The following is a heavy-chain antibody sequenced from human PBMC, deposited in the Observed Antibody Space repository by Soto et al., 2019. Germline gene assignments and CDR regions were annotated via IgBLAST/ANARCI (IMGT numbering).Heavy chain of an antibody. V-gene: IGHV3-23*01. D-gene: IGHD4-17*01. CDR3: TRYGGPTQPHYLDH. CDR1: GFNFDNYP. J-gene: IGHJ4*02. CDR2: IFETDDAT. Sequence: EVQLLESGGGLVQPGGSLRLSCAASGFNFDNYPMGWVRQAPGKGLQWVPSIFETDDATVYTDSVQGRFFISRDNSKYTLYLQMTNLRVEDTAVYHCTRYGGPTQPHYLDHWGQGILVTVSS.